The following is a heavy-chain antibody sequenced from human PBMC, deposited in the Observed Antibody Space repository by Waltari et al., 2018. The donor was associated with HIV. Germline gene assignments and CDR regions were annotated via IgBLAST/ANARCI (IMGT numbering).Heavy chain of an antibody. CDR3: ARPINSGWYRDFDY. V-gene: IGHV3-21*01. CDR2: ISSRSSYI. D-gene: IGHD6-19*01. CDR1: GFTFSSYN. J-gene: IGHJ4*02. Sequence: EVQLVESGGGLVKPGGSLRLSCAASGFTFSSYNMNWVRQAPGKGLEWVSSISSRSSYIYYADSMKGRFTISRDNAKNSLFLQMNSLRADDTALYYCARPINSGWYRDFDYWGQGTLVTVSS.